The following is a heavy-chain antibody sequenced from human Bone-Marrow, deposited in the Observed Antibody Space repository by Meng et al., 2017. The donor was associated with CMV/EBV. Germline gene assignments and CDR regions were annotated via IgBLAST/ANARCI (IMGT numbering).Heavy chain of an antibody. CDR1: GYTFSGYY. CDR2: INPNSGGT. V-gene: IGHV1-2*02. J-gene: IGHJ4*02. Sequence: KASGYTFSGYYMHWVRQAPGQGLEGMGWINPNSGGTKYAQNFQGRVTMTWDTSISTAYMELSTLRSDDTAMYYCARDRGFSGYDSFDYWGQGTLVTVSS. CDR3: ARDRGFSGYDSFDY. D-gene: IGHD5-12*01.